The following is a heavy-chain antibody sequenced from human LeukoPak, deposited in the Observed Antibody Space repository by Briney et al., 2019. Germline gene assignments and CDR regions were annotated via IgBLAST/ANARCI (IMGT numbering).Heavy chain of an antibody. CDR3: AREYGSGSYRPYYFDY. D-gene: IGHD3-10*01. CDR1: GFTFSSYS. CDR2: ISGSASST. Sequence: PGGSLRLSCAASGFTFSSYSMSWVRQAPGKGLEWVSAISGSASSTYHADSVKGRFTISRDNSKNTLYLQMNSLRAEDTAVYYCAREYGSGSYRPYYFDYWGQGTLVTVSS. V-gene: IGHV3-23*01. J-gene: IGHJ4*02.